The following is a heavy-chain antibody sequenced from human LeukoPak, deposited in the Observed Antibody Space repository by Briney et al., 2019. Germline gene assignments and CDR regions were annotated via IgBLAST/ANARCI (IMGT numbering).Heavy chain of an antibody. CDR2: FDPEDGET. J-gene: IGHJ4*02. CDR3: ATLPGETYFFDF. CDR1: GTYSLNELS. V-gene: IGHV1-24*01. Sequence: ASVKVSCKVSGTYSLNELSMHWVRQAPGKGLEWMGGFDPEDGETIYAQSFKGRVTVTEDTSTDTVYMDLSSLRSEDTAVYYCATLPGETYFFDFWGQGTLVTVSS. D-gene: IGHD1-26*01.